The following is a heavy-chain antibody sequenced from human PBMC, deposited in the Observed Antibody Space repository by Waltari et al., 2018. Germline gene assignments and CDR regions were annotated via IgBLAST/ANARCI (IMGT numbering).Heavy chain of an antibody. CDR1: GGSISSSSYY. CDR3: ARCRHLPPLVYAFDI. D-gene: IGHD6-13*01. CDR2: IYYSGST. Sequence: QLQLQESGPGLVKPSETLSLTCTVSGGSISSSSYYWGWIRQPPGKGLEWIGSIYYSGSTYYNPSLKSRVTISVDTSKNQFSLKLSSVTAADTAVYYCARCRHLPPLVYAFDIWGQGTMVTVSS. J-gene: IGHJ3*02. V-gene: IGHV4-39*01.